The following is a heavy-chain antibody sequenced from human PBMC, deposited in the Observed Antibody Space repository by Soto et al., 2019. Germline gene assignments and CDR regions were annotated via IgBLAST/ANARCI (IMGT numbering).Heavy chain of an antibody. V-gene: IGHV4-39*01. J-gene: IGHJ4*01. CDR1: GGSIDNIHSF. CDR3: LRVVEAATRHTHSGP. Sequence: PSETLSLTCDVSGGSIDNIHSFWGWVRKPPGKGLEFIGCVYCSGGAYYSPSLKRRVTVSVDTAKNQLSLRVNSVTAADRAVYDCLRVVEAATRHTHSGPGGQGILVTVSS. D-gene: IGHD2-15*01. CDR2: VYCSGGA.